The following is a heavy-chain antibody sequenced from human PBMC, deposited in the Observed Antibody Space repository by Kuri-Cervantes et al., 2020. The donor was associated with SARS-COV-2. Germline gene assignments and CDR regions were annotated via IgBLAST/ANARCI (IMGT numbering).Heavy chain of an antibody. D-gene: IGHD3-3*01. CDR3: ARGPRDFWSGYYDYYYMDV. V-gene: IGHV4-4*02. CDR1: GGSISSSNW. Sequence: SETLSLTCAVSGGSISSSNWWSWVRQPPGKGLEWIGEIYHSGSTNYNPSLKSRVTISIDTSKNQFSLKLSSVTAADTAVYYCARGPRDFWSGYYDYYYMDVWGKGTTVTVSS. CDR2: IYHSGST. J-gene: IGHJ6*03.